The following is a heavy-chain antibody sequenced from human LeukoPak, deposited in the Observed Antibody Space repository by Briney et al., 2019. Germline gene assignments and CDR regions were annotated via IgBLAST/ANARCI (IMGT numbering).Heavy chain of an antibody. Sequence: RSETLSLTCTVSGGSISSHYWSWIRQPPGRELEWIGYIYYSGSTNYNPSIKSRVTISVDTSKNQFSLKLSSVTAADTAVYYCVRISSGWYLGGYYFDYWGQGTLVTVSS. CDR3: VRISSGWYLGGYYFDY. CDR2: IYYSGST. CDR1: GGSISSHY. V-gene: IGHV4-59*11. J-gene: IGHJ4*02. D-gene: IGHD6-19*01.